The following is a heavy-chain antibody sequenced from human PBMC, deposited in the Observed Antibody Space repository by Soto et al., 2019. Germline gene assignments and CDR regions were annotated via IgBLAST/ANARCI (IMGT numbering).Heavy chain of an antibody. J-gene: IGHJ4*02. V-gene: IGHV3-30*18. Sequence: QVQLVESGGGVAQPGRSLRLSCAVSGFTFSDYGMHWVRQAPGKGLEWVAVVSYDGSYKYYADSVKGRFTVSRDLSGNTLFLQMNNLRPEDTALYYCAKTLDSSNGWSNLPLDYWGPGTLVTVSS. CDR3: AKTLDSSNGWSNLPLDY. CDR1: GFTFSDYG. D-gene: IGHD6-19*01. CDR2: VSYDGSYK.